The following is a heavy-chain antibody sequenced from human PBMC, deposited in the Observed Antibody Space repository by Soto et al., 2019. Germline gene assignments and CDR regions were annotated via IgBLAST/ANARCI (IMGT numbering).Heavy chain of an antibody. Sequence: PSETLSLTCAVSGGSISSSNWWSWVRQPPGKGLEWIGEIYHSGSTNYNPSLKSRVTISVDKSKNQFSLKLSSVTAADTAAYYCARDFRAVAGTFDYWGQGTLVTVSS. J-gene: IGHJ4*02. D-gene: IGHD6-19*01. CDR2: IYHSGST. V-gene: IGHV4-4*02. CDR3: ARDFRAVAGTFDY. CDR1: GGSISSSNW.